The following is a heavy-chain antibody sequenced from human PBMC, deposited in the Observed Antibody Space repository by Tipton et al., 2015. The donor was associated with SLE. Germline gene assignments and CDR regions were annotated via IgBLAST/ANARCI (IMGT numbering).Heavy chain of an antibody. Sequence: QLVQSGAEVKKPGASVKVSCRTSGYTFTSYEIHWVRQDPGQRLEWMGRINADNGNTKYSQKFQGRVTFTRDTSASTAYLELSSLRSEDTAMYYCARTAVHIVATPDYWGQGTLVTVSS. V-gene: IGHV1-3*01. CDR2: INADNGNT. CDR3: ARTAVHIVATPDY. J-gene: IGHJ4*02. CDR1: GYTFTSYE. D-gene: IGHD5-12*01.